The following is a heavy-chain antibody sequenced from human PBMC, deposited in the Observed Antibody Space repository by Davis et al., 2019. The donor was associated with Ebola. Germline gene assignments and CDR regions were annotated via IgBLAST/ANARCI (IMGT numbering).Heavy chain of an antibody. CDR3: NLGAGGLTEY. Sequence: PSETLSLTCSVSGESISSYYWGWFRQPPGKGPEWIGYIHYSDNPEYNPSLGTRVSISVDTSRNQFSLNLTSLAAADTAIYYFNLGAGGLTEYWGQGAVVTVSS. V-gene: IGHV4-59*01. J-gene: IGHJ4*02. CDR1: GESISSYY. CDR2: IHYSDNP. D-gene: IGHD6-19*01.